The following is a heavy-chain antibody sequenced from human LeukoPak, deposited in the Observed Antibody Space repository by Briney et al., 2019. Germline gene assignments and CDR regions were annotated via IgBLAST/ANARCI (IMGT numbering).Heavy chain of an antibody. CDR2: IYTSGST. CDR1: GGSISSGSYY. J-gene: IGHJ4*02. V-gene: IGHV4-61*02. Sequence: SQTRSLTCTVSGGSISSGSYYWSWIRQPAGKGLEWIGRIYTSGSTNYNPSLKSRVTISVDRSKNQFSLKLSSVTAADTAVYYCARGLTTVVTPGYWGQGTLVTVSS. D-gene: IGHD4-23*01. CDR3: ARGLTTVVTPGY.